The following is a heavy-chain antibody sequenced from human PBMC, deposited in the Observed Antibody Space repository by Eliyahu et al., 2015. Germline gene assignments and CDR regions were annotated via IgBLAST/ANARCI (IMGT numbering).Heavy chain of an antibody. CDR1: GFXVSSNY. CDR3: ASHSSWYSYYYYYMDV. D-gene: IGHD6-13*01. Sequence: EVQLVESGGGLIQPGGSLRXXXAAXGFXVSSNYMSWVRXAPGKGLEWVSVIYSGGSTYYADSVKGRFTISRDNSKNTLYLQMNSLRAEDTAVYYCASHSSWYSYYYYYMDVWGKGTTVTVSS. CDR2: IYSGGST. V-gene: IGHV3-53*01. J-gene: IGHJ6*03.